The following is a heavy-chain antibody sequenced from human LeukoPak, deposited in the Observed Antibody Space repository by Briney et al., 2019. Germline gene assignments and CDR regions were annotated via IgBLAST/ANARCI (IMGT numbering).Heavy chain of an antibody. CDR1: GYTFTSYY. J-gene: IGHJ4*02. CDR2: INPSGGST. Sequence: GASVKVSCKASGYTFTSYYMHWVRQALGQGLEWMGIINPSGGSTSYAQKFQGRVTMTRDMSTSTVYMELSSLRSEDTAVYYCARRPRVGVATDYFDYWGQGTLVTVSS. V-gene: IGHV1-46*01. CDR3: ARRPRVGVATDYFDY. D-gene: IGHD3-3*01.